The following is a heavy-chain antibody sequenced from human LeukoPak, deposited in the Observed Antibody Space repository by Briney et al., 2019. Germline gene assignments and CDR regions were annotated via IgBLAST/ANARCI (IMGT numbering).Heavy chain of an antibody. CDR2: IYYTGNT. V-gene: IGHV4-39*01. D-gene: IGHD3/OR15-3a*01. Sequence: SETLSLTCTVSGVSTSSSYSYWGWIRQPPGMGLEWIGSIYYTGNTYYNASLKSQVSISIDTSKNQFSLKLTSVTAADTAVYCCARQTGSGLFILPGGQGTLVTVSS. J-gene: IGHJ4*02. CDR1: GVSTSSSYSY. CDR3: ARQTGSGLFILP.